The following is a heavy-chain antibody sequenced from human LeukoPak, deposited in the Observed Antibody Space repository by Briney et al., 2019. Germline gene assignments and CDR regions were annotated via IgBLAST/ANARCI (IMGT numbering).Heavy chain of an antibody. Sequence: SETLSLTCTVSGGSISSGDYYWSWIRQPPGKGLEWIGYIYYSGSTYYNPSLKSRVTISVDTSKNQFSLKLSSVTAADTAVYYCGRYYSSTGLNWFDPWGQGTLVNVSS. CDR1: GGSISSGDYY. J-gene: IGHJ5*02. D-gene: IGHD2-2*01. CDR2: IYYSGST. CDR3: GRYYSSTGLNWFDP. V-gene: IGHV4-30-4*08.